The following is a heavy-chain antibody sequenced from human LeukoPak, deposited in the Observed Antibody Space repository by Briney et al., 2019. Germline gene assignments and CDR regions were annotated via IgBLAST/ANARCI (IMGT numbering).Heavy chain of an antibody. CDR2: ISAYNGNT. CDR1: GYTFTSYG. J-gene: IGHJ4*02. D-gene: IGHD2-2*01. CDR3: ARLGHYCSSTSCFLYYFDY. V-gene: IGHV1-18*01. Sequence: GASVKVSCKASGYTFTSYGISWVRQAPGQGLEWMGWISAYNGNTNYAQKLQGRVTMTTDTSTSTAYMELRSLRSDDTAVYYCARLGHYCSSTSCFLYYFDYWGQGTLVTVSS.